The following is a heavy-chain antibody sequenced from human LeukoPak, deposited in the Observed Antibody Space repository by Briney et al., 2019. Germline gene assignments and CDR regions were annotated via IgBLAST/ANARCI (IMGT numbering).Heavy chain of an antibody. V-gene: IGHV3-20*01. CDR1: GFTFSSYW. CDR2: INWNGGST. J-gene: IGHJ4*02. CDR3: ARASGYSSGWYEFDY. Sequence: SGGSLRLSCAASGFTFSSYWMHWVRQAPGKGLEWVSGINWNGGSTCYADSVKGRFTISRDNAKNSLYLQMNSLRAEDTALYHCARASGYSSGWYEFDYWGQGTLVTVSS. D-gene: IGHD6-19*01.